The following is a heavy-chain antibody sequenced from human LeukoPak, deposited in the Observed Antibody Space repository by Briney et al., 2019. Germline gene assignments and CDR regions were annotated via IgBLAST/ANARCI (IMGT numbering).Heavy chain of an antibody. J-gene: IGHJ4*02. Sequence: GSLKLSLATSGFTFSRHSMSWVRQAPGEGLEWVSAISGSGGSTYYADSVKGRFTISRDNSKNTLYLQMNSLRAEDTAVYYCAEPEGGYYDIRPDWGQGTLITVSS. CDR2: ISGSGGST. CDR3: AEPEGGYYDIRPD. CDR1: GFTFSRHS. D-gene: IGHD3-22*01. V-gene: IGHV3-23*01.